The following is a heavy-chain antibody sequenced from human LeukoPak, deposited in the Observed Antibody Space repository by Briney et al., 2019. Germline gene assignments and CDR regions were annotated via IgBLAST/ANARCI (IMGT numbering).Heavy chain of an antibody. V-gene: IGHV1-18*01. CDR1: GYTFTSYG. J-gene: IGHJ3*02. CDR2: ISAYNGHT. Sequence: ASVTVSCKASGYTFTSYGITWVRQAPGQGLEGMGGISAYNGHTNYAQKLQGRVTMTTDTSTSTAYMELRSLRSDDTAVYSCASLKNYYDSSGNLVTDAFDIWGQGTMVTVSS. CDR3: ASLKNYYDSSGNLVTDAFDI. D-gene: IGHD3-22*01.